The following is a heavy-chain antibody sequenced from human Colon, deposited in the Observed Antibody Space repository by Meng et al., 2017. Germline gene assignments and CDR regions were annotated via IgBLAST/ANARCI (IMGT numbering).Heavy chain of an antibody. V-gene: IGHV3-74*01. CDR2: INSDGSST. CDR1: GFTFSSYW. J-gene: IGHJ6*02. D-gene: IGHD6-19*01. CDR3: ARADYPGYSSGWYVVTHYYYYGMDV. Sequence: LSLTCAASGFTFSSYWMHWVRQAPGKGLVWVSRINSDGSSTSYADSVKGRFTIPRDNAKNTLYLQMNSLRAEDTAVYYCARADYPGYSSGWYVVTHYYYYGMDVWGQGTTVTVSS.